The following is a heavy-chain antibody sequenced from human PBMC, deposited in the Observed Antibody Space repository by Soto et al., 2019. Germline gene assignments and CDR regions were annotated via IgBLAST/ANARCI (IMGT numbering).Heavy chain of an antibody. Sequence: EVQLVESGGGLVQPGGSLRLTCAASGFTVSKYWMSWVRQTSGKGLEWVANMNQDGSDKNYVDSVKGRFTISSDSAKNSLYLQMISLRADDTAVYYCARGGGNFDQWGQGTLVTVSS. CDR3: ARGGGNFDQ. V-gene: IGHV3-7*04. D-gene: IGHD3-16*01. CDR1: GFTVSKYW. CDR2: MNQDGSDK. J-gene: IGHJ4*02.